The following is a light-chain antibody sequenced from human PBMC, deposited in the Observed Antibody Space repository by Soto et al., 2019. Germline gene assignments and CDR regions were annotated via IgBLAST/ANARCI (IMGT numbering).Light chain of an antibody. J-gene: IGLJ1*01. CDR1: SSNIGPNA. CDR3: AAWDDSLNGLV. V-gene: IGLV1-44*01. Sequence: QAVVTQPPSASGTPGQKVTISCSGSSSNIGPNAVNWYQQLPGTAPKLLLYNNNQRPSGVSDRFSGSKSGTSASLAISGLQSDDEADYHCAAWDDSLNGLVFGTGTKLIVL. CDR2: NNN.